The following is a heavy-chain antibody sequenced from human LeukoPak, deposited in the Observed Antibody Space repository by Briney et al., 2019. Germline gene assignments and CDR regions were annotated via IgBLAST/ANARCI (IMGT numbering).Heavy chain of an antibody. CDR2: IKQDGIEE. V-gene: IGHV3-7*01. CDR3: ARDRWGYSYGGD. Sequence: GGSLRLSCAASGFTFNRYSMSWVRQAPGKGLEWVANIKQDGIEEYYVDSVKGRFTISRDNAKNSLYLQMNSLRAEDTAVYYCARDRWGYSYGGDWGQGTLVTVSS. CDR1: GFTFNRYS. J-gene: IGHJ4*02. D-gene: IGHD5-18*01.